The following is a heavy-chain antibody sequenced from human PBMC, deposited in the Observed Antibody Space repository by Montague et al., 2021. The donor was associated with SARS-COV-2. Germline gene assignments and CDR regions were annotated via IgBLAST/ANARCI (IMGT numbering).Heavy chain of an antibody. CDR3: ARDRRLRYFGLSYYYYGMDV. CDR2: IYYSGST. D-gene: IGHD3-9*01. Sequence: TLSLTCTVSGGSISSGGYYWSWIRQHPGKGLEWIGYIYYSGSTYYNPSLKSRVTISVDTSKNQFSLKLSSVTAADTAVYYCARDRRLRYFGLSYYYYGMDVWGQGTTVTVSS. CDR1: GGSISSGGYY. V-gene: IGHV4-31*03. J-gene: IGHJ6*02.